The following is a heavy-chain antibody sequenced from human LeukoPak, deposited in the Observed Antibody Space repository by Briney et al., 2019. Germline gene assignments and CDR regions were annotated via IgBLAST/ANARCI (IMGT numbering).Heavy chain of an antibody. V-gene: IGHV4-34*01. D-gene: IGHD3-22*01. Sequence: SETLSLTCAVYGGSFSAHYWSWIRQPPEKGLEWVGEINQGGFTSYNPSLKSRVTMSRDTSKNQVSLNLTSVTAADTALYYCARGPIDNPFDYWGQGSLVAVSS. CDR3: ARGPIDNPFDY. J-gene: IGHJ4*02. CDR1: GGSFSAHY. CDR2: INQGGFT.